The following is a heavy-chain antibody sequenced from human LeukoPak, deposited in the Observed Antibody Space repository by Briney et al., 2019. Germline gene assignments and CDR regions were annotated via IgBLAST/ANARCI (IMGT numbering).Heavy chain of an antibody. Sequence: SETRSLTCAVYGGSFSGYYWSWIRQPPGKGLEWIGEINHSGSTNYNPSLKSRVTISVDTSKNQFSLKLSSVTAADTAVYYCARGRTGGRRYYYYYYYMDVWGKGTTVTVSS. D-gene: IGHD2-8*02. V-gene: IGHV4-34*01. J-gene: IGHJ6*03. CDR2: INHSGST. CDR3: ARGRTGGRRYYYYYYYMDV. CDR1: GGSFSGYY.